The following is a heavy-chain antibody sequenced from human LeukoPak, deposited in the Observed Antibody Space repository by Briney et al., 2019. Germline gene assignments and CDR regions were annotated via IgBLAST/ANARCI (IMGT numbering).Heavy chain of an antibody. CDR1: GFTFSNYA. Sequence: GGSLRLSCAASGFTFSNYAMSWVRQAPGKGLEWVAGISGTGGSTHYADSVKGRFTISRDNSKNTVYLQMRNLRVEPTAVYYCAKVVAGNIDYYFDYWGQGILVAVSS. CDR2: ISGTGGST. V-gene: IGHV3-23*01. J-gene: IGHJ4*02. D-gene: IGHD2/OR15-2a*01. CDR3: AKVVAGNIDYYFDY.